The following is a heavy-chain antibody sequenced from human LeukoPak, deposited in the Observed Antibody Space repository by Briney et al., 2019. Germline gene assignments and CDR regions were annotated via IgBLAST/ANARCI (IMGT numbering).Heavy chain of an antibody. V-gene: IGHV3-48*04. Sequence: PGGSLRLSCAASGFTFSSYSMNWVRQAPGKGLEWVSYISSSSSTIYYADSVKGRFTISRDNAKNSLYLQMNSLRAEDTAVYYCALRGKGGWFDPWGQGTLVTVSS. CDR1: GFTFSSYS. D-gene: IGHD3-10*01. J-gene: IGHJ5*02. CDR3: ALRGKGGWFDP. CDR2: ISSSSSTI.